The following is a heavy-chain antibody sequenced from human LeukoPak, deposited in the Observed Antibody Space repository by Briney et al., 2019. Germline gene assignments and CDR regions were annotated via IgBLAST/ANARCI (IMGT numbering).Heavy chain of an antibody. J-gene: IGHJ4*02. D-gene: IGHD6-19*01. Sequence: GGSLRLSCAASGFSVSTHFMSWVRQAPGKRLEWVSVIYADGRTYYADSVKGRLTISRDNSKNTLYLQMNSLRAEDTAVYYCARSGAGWFDYWGQGTLVTVSS. CDR1: GFSVSTHF. CDR2: IYADGRT. CDR3: ARSGAGWFDY. V-gene: IGHV3-53*01.